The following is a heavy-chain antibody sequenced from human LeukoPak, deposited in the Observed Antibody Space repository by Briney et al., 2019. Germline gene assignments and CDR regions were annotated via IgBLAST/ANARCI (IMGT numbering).Heavy chain of an antibody. CDR1: GFTFSSYG. Sequence: PGGSLRLSCAASGFTFSSYGMHWVRQAPGKGLEWVAFIRYDGSTKYYADLVEGRFTISRDNSKNTLYLQMNSLRAEDTAVYYCAKGTGYSSSWYYFDYWGQGTLVTVSS. J-gene: IGHJ4*02. V-gene: IGHV3-30*02. CDR3: AKGTGYSSSWYYFDY. CDR2: IRYDGSTK. D-gene: IGHD6-13*01.